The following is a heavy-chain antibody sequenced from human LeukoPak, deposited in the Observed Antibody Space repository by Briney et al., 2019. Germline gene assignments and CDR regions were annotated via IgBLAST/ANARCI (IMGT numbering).Heavy chain of an antibody. CDR2: IHTGGTT. CDR1: GFDISYNY. J-gene: IGHJ4*02. CDR3: ARVWFGYFFQ. D-gene: IGHD3-10*01. V-gene: IGHV3-53*01. Sequence: PGGSLRLFCVASGFDISYNYVGWVRQAPGKGLEWVSVIHTGGTTHYADSVKGRFTISKDNSNNTVYLQMNGVRVEDTAVYYCARVWFGYFFQWGQGALVTVSS.